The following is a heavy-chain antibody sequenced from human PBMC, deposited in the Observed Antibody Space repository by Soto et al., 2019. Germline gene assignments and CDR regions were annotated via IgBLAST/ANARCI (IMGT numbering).Heavy chain of an antibody. D-gene: IGHD3-10*01. CDR2: IYSGGAI. CDR3: ARDFGSDATWYYGMDV. Sequence: EVQVVESGGGLVQPGGSLRLSCAASGFTVSSNYMSWVRQTPGKGLEWVSLIYSGGAIVYADSVMGRFTVSRDNSRNTLYLQMNSLRAEDTAVYFCARDFGSDATWYYGMDVWGQGSTVTVSS. V-gene: IGHV3-66*01. CDR1: GFTVSSNY. J-gene: IGHJ6*02.